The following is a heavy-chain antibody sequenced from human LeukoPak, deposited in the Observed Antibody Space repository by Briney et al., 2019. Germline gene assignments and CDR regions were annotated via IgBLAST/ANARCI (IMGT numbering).Heavy chain of an antibody. V-gene: IGHV3-7*03. Sequence: PGGSLRLSCAASGFTFSSYWMSWVRQAPGKRLEWVANIKQDGSEKYYVDSVKGRFTISRDNAKNSLYLQMNSLRAEDTAVYYCARGGRGDPPYYFDYWGQGTLVTVSS. CDR3: ARGGRGDPPYYFDY. D-gene: IGHD2-21*02. CDR2: IKQDGSEK. CDR1: GFTFSSYW. J-gene: IGHJ4*02.